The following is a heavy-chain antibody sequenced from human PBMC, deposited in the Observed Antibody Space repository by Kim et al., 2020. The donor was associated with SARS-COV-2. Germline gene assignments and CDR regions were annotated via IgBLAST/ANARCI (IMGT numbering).Heavy chain of an antibody. V-gene: IGHV1-69*01. D-gene: IGHD6-6*01. CDR3: ARGGSSKSYYYYGMDV. J-gene: IGHJ6*02. Sequence: KFQGRVTIPADESTSTAYMELSSLRSEDTAVYYCARGGSSKSYYYYGMDVWGQGTTVTVSS.